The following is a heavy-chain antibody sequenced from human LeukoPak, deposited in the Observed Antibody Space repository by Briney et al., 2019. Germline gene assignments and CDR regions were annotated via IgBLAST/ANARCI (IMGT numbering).Heavy chain of an antibody. CDR3: AKEREYYDFWSGYYTGGYYFDY. D-gene: IGHD3-3*01. CDR1: GFTFSSYA. Sequence: PGGSLRLSCAASGFTFSSYAMSWVRQAPGKGLEWVSAISGSGGSTCYADSVKGRFTISRDNSKNTLYLQMNSLRAEDTAVYYCAKEREYYDFWSGYYTGGYYFDYWGQGTLVTVSS. V-gene: IGHV3-23*01. J-gene: IGHJ4*02. CDR2: ISGSGGST.